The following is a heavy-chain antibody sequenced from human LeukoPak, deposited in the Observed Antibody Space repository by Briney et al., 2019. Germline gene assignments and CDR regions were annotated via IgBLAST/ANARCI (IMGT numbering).Heavy chain of an antibody. CDR1: GFTFSSYW. V-gene: IGHV3-74*03. Sequence: PGGSLRLSCAASGFTFSSYWMHWVRQAPGKGLVWVSRVNPQGTATTYTDSVKGRFTISRDNAKDALHLQLDNLRAEDTAVHYCARARWSSTGWFLGYWGQGTLVTVSS. CDR3: ARARWSSTGWFLGY. J-gene: IGHJ4*02. CDR2: VNPQGTAT. D-gene: IGHD6-19*01.